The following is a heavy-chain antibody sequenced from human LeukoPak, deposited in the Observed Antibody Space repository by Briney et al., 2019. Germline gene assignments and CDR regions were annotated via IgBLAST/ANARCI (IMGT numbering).Heavy chain of an antibody. CDR2: IAHDGTVQ. D-gene: IGHD2-2*01. CDR3: ATKPTYCSSTSCYYYYGMDV. J-gene: IGHJ6*02. Sequence: GGSLRLSCAASGFSFSNYGMHWVRQAPGKGLEWVAVIAHDGTVQYYADCVKGRFNISRDNSKNTLYLQMNSLRAEDTAVYYCATKPTYCSSTSCYYYYGMDVWGQGTTVTVSS. CDR1: GFSFSNYG. V-gene: IGHV3-33*08.